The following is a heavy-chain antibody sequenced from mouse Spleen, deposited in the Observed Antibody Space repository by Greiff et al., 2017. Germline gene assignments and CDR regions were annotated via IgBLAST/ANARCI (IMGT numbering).Heavy chain of an antibody. CDR1: GYTFTSYW. Sequence: QVQLQQPGAELVKPGASVKLSCKASGYTFTSYWMQWVKQRPGQGLEWIGEIDPSDSYTNYNQKFKGKATLTVDTSSSTAYMQLSSLTSEDSAVYYCASHYYYGSSYAMDYWGQGTSVTVSS. CDR2: IDPSDSYT. V-gene: IGHV1-50*01. J-gene: IGHJ4*01. D-gene: IGHD1-1*01. CDR3: ASHYYYGSSYAMDY.